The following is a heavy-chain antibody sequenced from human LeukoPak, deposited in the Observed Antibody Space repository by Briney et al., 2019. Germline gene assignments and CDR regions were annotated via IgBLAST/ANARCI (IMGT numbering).Heavy chain of an antibody. D-gene: IGHD6-13*01. J-gene: IGHJ3*02. CDR3: ARGGSSWYALQQGFRAFDI. CDR1: GGSFSGYY. CDR2: INHSGST. Sequence: SETLSLTCAVYGGSFSGYYWSWIRQPPGKGLEWIGEINHSGSTNYNPSLKSRVTISVDTSKNQFSLKLSSVTAADTAVYYCARGGSSWYALQQGFRAFDIWGQGTMVTVSS. V-gene: IGHV4-34*01.